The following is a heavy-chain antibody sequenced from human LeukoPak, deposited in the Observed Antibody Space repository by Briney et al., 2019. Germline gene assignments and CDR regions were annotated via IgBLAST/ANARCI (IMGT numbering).Heavy chain of an antibody. CDR3: ARDSVVGVIGGWLDAFDI. D-gene: IGHD3-22*01. Sequence: ASVKVSCKASGYTFTSYGISWVRQAPGQGPEWMGWISAYNGNTNYAQKLQGRVTMTIDTSTSTAYMELRSLRSDDTAVYYCARDSVVGVIGGWLDAFDIWGQGTMVTVSS. V-gene: IGHV1-18*01. CDR1: GYTFTSYG. CDR2: ISAYNGNT. J-gene: IGHJ3*02.